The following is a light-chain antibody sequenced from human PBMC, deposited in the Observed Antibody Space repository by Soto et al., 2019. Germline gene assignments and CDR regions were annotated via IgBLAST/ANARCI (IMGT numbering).Light chain of an antibody. CDR2: AAS. V-gene: IGKV1-27*01. Sequence: DIQMTQSPSSLSASVGDRVTITCRASQGVSNSLAWYQQKPGKVPTLLIYAASTLQSGVPSRFSGSGSGTDFTLTISSLQPEDVATYYCQKYNSAPWTFGQGTKVEIK. J-gene: IGKJ1*01. CDR1: QGVSNS. CDR3: QKYNSAPWT.